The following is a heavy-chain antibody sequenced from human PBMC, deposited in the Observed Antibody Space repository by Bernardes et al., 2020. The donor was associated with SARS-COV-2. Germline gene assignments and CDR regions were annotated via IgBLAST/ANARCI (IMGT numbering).Heavy chain of an antibody. V-gene: IGHV1-24*01. Sequence: ASVKVSCKVSGYSLTELPIPWVRQAPGKGLEWMGGFDSEDGQTIYAQKFQGRVTMIEDTSTDTAYMELNSLRSEDTAVYFCAGRITLFGVITGFFDRWGQGTLVTVSS. CDR2: FDSEDGQT. D-gene: IGHD3-3*01. CDR1: GYSLTELP. J-gene: IGHJ4*02. CDR3: AGRITLFGVITGFFDR.